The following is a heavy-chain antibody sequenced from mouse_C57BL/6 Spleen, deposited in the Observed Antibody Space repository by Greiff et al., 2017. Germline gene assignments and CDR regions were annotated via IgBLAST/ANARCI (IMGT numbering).Heavy chain of an antibody. CDR1: GYTFTSYW. V-gene: IGHV1-55*01. J-gene: IGHJ3*01. CDR3: ARSLYDYDGFAY. CDR2: IYPGSGST. Sequence: QVQLQQPGAELVKPGASVKMSCKASGYTFTSYWITWVKQRPGQGLEWIGDIYPGSGSTNYNEKFKSKATLTVDTSSSTAYMQLSSLTSEDSAVYDCARSLYDYDGFAYWGQGTLVTVSA. D-gene: IGHD2-4*01.